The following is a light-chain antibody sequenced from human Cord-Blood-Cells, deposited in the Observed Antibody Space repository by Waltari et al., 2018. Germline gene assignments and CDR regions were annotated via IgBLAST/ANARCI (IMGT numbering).Light chain of an antibody. J-gene: IGKJ4*01. CDR1: QDISNY. V-gene: IGKV1-33*01. CDR2: DAS. Sequence: DIQMTQSPSSLSASVGDRVSITCQASQDISNYLNWYQQKPGKAPKLLIYDASNLETGVPSRFSGSGSGTDFTFTISSLQPEDSATYYCKQYDNLALTFGGGTKVEIK. CDR3: KQYDNLALT.